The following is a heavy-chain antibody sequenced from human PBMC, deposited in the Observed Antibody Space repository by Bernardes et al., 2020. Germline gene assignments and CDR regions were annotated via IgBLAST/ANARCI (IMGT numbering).Heavy chain of an antibody. D-gene: IGHD2-21*01. Sequence: SQPLYLTCVISGDSVSSNRAAWNWIRKSPSRGLEWLGGTYYRSKWNNKYAVSMRGRITINADTSKNQFSLQLNSVTPEDTAVYYCARDSYSNFENDAFDVWGQGTLVTSSS. V-gene: IGHV6-1*01. CDR3: ARDSYSNFENDAFDV. J-gene: IGHJ3*01. CDR1: GDSVSSNRAA. CDR2: TYYRSKWNN.